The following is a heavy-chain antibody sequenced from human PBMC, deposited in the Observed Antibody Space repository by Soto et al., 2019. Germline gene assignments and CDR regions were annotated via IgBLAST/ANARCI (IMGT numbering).Heavy chain of an antibody. Sequence: ESLSRTGPVSGASISSYYWSWIRQPPGKGLEWIGYIYYSGSTNYNPSLKSRVTISVDTSKNQFSLKLSSVTAADTAVYYCARDFRGDLTDYGMDVWGQGTKVTVYS. J-gene: IGHJ6*02. CDR1: GASISSYY. V-gene: IGHV4-59*01. D-gene: IGHD4-17*01. CDR2: IYYSGST. CDR3: ARDFRGDLTDYGMDV.